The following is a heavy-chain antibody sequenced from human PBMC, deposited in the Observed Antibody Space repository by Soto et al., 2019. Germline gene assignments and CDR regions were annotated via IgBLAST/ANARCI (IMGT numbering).Heavy chain of an antibody. Sequence: EVQLVESGGGLVQPGGSLRLSCAASGFTFSSYWMSWVRQAPGKGLEWVANIKQDGSEKYYVDSVKGRFTISRDNAKNSLYLQMNSLRAEDTAVYYCATPKVVTHITPFDYWGQGTLVTVSS. CDR2: IKQDGSEK. CDR1: GFTFSSYW. CDR3: ATPKVVTHITPFDY. D-gene: IGHD2-21*02. J-gene: IGHJ4*02. V-gene: IGHV3-7*01.